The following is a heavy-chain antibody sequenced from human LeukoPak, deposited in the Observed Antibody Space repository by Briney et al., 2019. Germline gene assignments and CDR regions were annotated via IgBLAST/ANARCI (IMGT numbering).Heavy chain of an antibody. CDR3: ARRNIKGYYYYYMDV. CDR1: GGSIRSSSYY. CDR2: IYYSGST. V-gene: IGHV4-39*01. J-gene: IGHJ6*03. D-gene: IGHD4-11*01. Sequence: SETLSLTCTVSGGSIRSSSYYWGWIRQPPGKGLEWIGSIYYSGSTYYNPSLKSRVTISVDTSKNQFSLKLSSVTAADTAVYYCARRNIKGYYYYYMDVWGKGTTVTVSS.